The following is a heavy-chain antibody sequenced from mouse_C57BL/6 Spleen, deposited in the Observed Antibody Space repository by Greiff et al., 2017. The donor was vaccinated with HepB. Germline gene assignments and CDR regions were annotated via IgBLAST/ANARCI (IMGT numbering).Heavy chain of an antibody. V-gene: IGHV3-6*01. CDR1: GYSITSGYY. CDR3: ARGRAWSNRYFDV. D-gene: IGHD2-5*01. J-gene: IGHJ1*03. CDR2: ISYDGSN. Sequence: DVQLQESGPGLVKPSQSLSLTCSVTGYSITSGYYWNWIRQFPGNKLEWMGYISYDGSNNYNPSLKNRISITRDTSKNQFFLKLNSVTTEDTATYYCARGRAWSNRYFDVWGTGTTVTVSS.